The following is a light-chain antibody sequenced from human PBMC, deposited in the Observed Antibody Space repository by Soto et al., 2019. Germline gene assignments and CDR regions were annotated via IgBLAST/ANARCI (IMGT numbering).Light chain of an antibody. CDR3: SYLVGGDVI. CDR1: SSDIGNYNL. J-gene: IGLJ2*01. V-gene: IGLV2-23*01. CDR2: EGT. Sequence: QSALTQPASVSGSPGQSITISCTGTSSDIGNYNLVSWYQQHPGRAPKLIIYEGTKRPSGVSNRFSGSKSGNTASLTISGLKAGDEVDYHCSYLVGGDVIFGGGPNLTAL.